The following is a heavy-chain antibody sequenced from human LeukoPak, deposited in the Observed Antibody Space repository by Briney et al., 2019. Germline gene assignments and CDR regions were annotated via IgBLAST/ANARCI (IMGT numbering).Heavy chain of an antibody. V-gene: IGHV4-30-2*01. CDR2: IYHTGST. Sequence: TSETLSLTCSVSGGSISSGAYSRSWIRQPPGKGLEWIGYIYHTGSTYYNPSLESRVTISVDKSSNQFSLKLSSVTAADTAVYYCARYYNDVLTGFFNCFDPWGQGTLVTVSS. J-gene: IGHJ5*02. CDR3: ARYYNDVLTGFFNCFDP. D-gene: IGHD3-9*01. CDR1: GGSISSGAYS.